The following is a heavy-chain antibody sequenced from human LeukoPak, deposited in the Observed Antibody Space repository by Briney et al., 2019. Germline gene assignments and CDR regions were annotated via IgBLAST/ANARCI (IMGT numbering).Heavy chain of an antibody. CDR1: GFTFSSYA. CDR3: ASAREYYYDSSGYPTMKFDY. V-gene: IGHV3-23*01. D-gene: IGHD3-22*01. CDR2: ISGSGGST. J-gene: IGHJ4*02. Sequence: GGSLRLSCAASGFTFSSYAMSWVRQAPGKGLEWVSAISGSGGSTYYADSVKGRFTISRDNSKNTLYLQMNSLRAEDTAVYYCASAREYYYDSSGYPTMKFDYWGQGTLVTVSS.